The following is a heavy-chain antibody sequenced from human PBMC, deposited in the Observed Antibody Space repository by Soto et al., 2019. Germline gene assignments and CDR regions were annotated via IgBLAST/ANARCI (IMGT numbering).Heavy chain of an antibody. D-gene: IGHD3-22*01. J-gene: IGHJ6*02. V-gene: IGHV1-69*01. Sequence: QVPLVQSGAEVKKPGSSVKVSCKASGGTFSSYAISWVRQAPGQGLEWMGGIIPIFGTANYAQKFQGRVTITADESTSTAYMELSSLRSEDTAVYYCARDVSSGQYRYYYYGMDVWGQGTTVTVSS. CDR1: GGTFSSYA. CDR3: ARDVSSGQYRYYYYGMDV. CDR2: IIPIFGTA.